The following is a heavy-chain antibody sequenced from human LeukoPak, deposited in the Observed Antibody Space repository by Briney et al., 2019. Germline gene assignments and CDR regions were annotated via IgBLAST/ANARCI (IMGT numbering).Heavy chain of an antibody. Sequence: SETLSLTCAVYGGSLSGYYWSWIRQPPGKGLEWIGEINHSGSTNYNPSLKSRVTISVDTSKNQFSLKLSSVTAADTAVYYCARFGSGWYWVDYWGQGTLVTVSS. CDR2: INHSGST. D-gene: IGHD6-19*01. V-gene: IGHV4-34*01. J-gene: IGHJ4*02. CDR1: GGSLSGYY. CDR3: ARFGSGWYWVDY.